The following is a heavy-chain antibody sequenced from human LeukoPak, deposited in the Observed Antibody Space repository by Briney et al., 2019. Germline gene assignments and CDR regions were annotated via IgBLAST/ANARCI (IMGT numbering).Heavy chain of an antibody. CDR3: ARALDCTNGVCFGDDAFDI. CDR1: GGTSSSYT. CDR2: IIPIDGVE. V-gene: IGHV1-69*02. J-gene: IGHJ3*02. D-gene: IGHD2-8*01. Sequence: SVKVSCKASGGTSSSYTISWVRQAPGQGLEWMGRIIPIDGVENYAQKFQGRVTITADKLTSPAYMELSSLRSEDTAVYYCARALDCTNGVCFGDDAFDIWGQGTMVTVSS.